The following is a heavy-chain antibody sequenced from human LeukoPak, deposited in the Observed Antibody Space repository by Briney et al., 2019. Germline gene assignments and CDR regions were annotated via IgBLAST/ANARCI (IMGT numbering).Heavy chain of an antibody. V-gene: IGHV1-8*01. CDR3: ASLRYFDWFPGSFYFYY. Sequence: ASVKVSCKASEYTFTSYDINWVRQATGQGLEWMGWRNPNSGNTGYAQKFQGRVTMTRNTSISTAYMELSSLRSDDTAVYYCASLRYFDWFPGSFYFYYWGQGTLVTVSS. CDR1: EYTFTSYD. J-gene: IGHJ4*02. D-gene: IGHD3-9*01. CDR2: RNPNSGNT.